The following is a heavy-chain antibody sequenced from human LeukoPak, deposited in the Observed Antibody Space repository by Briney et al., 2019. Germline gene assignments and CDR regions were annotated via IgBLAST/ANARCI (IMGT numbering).Heavy chain of an antibody. D-gene: IGHD3-16*01. V-gene: IGHV4-30-2*01. Sequence: KPSQTLSLTCAVSGASLGSGTYSWGWIRQPPGKGLEWAGDIYHSGATHYNPSLESRVAISVDRAKKEVSLNLTSVTAADSAVYYCAKGGWGWYFALWGRGALVTVSS. J-gene: IGHJ2*01. CDR3: AKGGWGWYFAL. CDR1: GASLGSGTYS. CDR2: IYHSGAT.